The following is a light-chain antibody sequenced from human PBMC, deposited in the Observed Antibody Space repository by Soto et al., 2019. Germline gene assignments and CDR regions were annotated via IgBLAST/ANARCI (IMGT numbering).Light chain of an antibody. Sequence: QSALTQPPSASGSPGQSVTISCTGTSSDVGGYGYVSWYQQYPGKAPKLMIYGVTKRPSGVPDRFSGSKSGNTASLTVSGLQAEDEADYYCSSYAGSNIRYVFGTGTKLTVL. CDR3: SSYAGSNIRYV. V-gene: IGLV2-8*01. CDR2: GVT. CDR1: SSDVGGYGY. J-gene: IGLJ1*01.